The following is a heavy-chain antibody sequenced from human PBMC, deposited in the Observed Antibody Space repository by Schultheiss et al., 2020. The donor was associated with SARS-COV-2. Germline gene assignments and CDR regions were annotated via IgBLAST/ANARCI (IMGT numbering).Heavy chain of an antibody. D-gene: IGHD3-10*01. CDR2: INHSGST. V-gene: IGHV4-59*01. Sequence: SETLSLTCTVSGGSISSYYWSWIRQPPGKGLEWIGEINHSGSTNYNPSLKSRVTISVDTSKNQFSLKLSSVTAADTAVYYCARRRITERAFDIWGQGTMVTVSS. CDR1: GGSISSYY. J-gene: IGHJ3*02. CDR3: ARRRITERAFDI.